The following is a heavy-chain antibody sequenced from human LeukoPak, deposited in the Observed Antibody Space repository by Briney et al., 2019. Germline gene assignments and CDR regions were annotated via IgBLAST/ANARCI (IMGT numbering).Heavy chain of an antibody. CDR3: ARHSRMCSSTSCYILDV. J-gene: IGHJ6*04. Sequence: PSETLSLTCAVYGGSFSGYYWSWIRQPPGKGLEWIGEINHSGSTNYNPSLKSRVTISVDTSKNHFSLKLSSVTAADTAVYYCARHSRMCSSTSCYILDVWGKGTTVTVSS. CDR1: GGSFSGYY. CDR2: INHSGST. D-gene: IGHD2-2*02. V-gene: IGHV4-34*01.